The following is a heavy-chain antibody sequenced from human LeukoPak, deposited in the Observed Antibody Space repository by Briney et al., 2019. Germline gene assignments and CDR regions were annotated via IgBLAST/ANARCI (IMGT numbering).Heavy chain of an antibody. CDR3: VRDRDYSAGFPYYYMDV. CDR2: IWDDGSSK. J-gene: IGHJ6*03. Sequence: GRSLRLSCAASGFTFSSFGMHWARQAPGKGLEWVALIWDDGSSKNYADSVKGRFTISRDNSKNTLYLQTDSLRVDDTAVYYCVRDRDYSAGFPYYYMDVWGTGTTVTASS. CDR1: GFTFSSFG. D-gene: IGHD4-11*01. V-gene: IGHV3-33*01.